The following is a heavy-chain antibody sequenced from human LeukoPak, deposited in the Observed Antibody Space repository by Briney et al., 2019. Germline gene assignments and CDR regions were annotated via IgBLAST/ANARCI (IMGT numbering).Heavy chain of an antibody. D-gene: IGHD3-10*01. CDR1: GIALSNYG. CDR3: AKRGVVVRVILVGFHKEAYYFDS. J-gene: IGHJ4*02. V-gene: IGHV3-23*01. CDR2: ISDSGGRT. Sequence: GGSLSLSCAVSGIALSNYGMTWVRQAPGKGLEWVAGISDSGGRTNYADSVKGRFTISRDNPKNTLYLQMNSLRAEDTAVYFCAKRGVVVRVILVGFHKEAYYFDSWGQGALVTVSS.